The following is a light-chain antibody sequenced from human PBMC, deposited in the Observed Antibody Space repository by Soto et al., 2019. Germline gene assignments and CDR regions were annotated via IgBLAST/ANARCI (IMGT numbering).Light chain of an antibody. Sequence: SALTQPASVSGSPGQSITISCTGTSSDIGGYHLVSWYQHQSGKAPKLIIYKVSQWPSGVSDRFSASKSGNTASLTISGLQAEDEADYYCCSYAGSNWGYVFGTGTQLTVL. CDR1: SSDIGGYHL. V-gene: IGLV2-23*02. CDR2: KVS. CDR3: CSYAGSNWGYV. J-gene: IGLJ1*01.